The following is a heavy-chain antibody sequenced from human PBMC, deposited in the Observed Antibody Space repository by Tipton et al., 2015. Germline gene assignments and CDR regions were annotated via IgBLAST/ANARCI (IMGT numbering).Heavy chain of an antibody. CDR1: GDSIRNKH. D-gene: IGHD2-15*01. J-gene: IGHJ5*02. CDR3: ARDIVPNWFEP. Sequence: PGLVKPSETLSLACRVSGDSIRNKHWSWIRQPAEKGLEWIGRIYSGGSVDYNPSLRGRVNMSIDTSKNEFALRLTSVSAADTAIYYCARDIVPNWFEPWGQGILVTVSS. CDR2: IYSGGSV. V-gene: IGHV4-4*07.